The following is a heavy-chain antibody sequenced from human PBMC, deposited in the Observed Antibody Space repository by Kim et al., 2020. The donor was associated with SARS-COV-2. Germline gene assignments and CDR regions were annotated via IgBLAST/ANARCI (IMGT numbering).Heavy chain of an antibody. J-gene: IGHJ5*02. V-gene: IGHV3-48*02. CDR3: ARDSPYCSGGSCLNWFDP. Sequence: KGRFTITRDNAKNSLYLQMNSLRDEDTAVYYCARDSPYCSGGSCLNWFDPWGQGTLVTVSS. D-gene: IGHD2-15*01.